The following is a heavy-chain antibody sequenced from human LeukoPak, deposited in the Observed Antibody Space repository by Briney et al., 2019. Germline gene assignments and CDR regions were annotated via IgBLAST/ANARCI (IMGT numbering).Heavy chain of an antibody. D-gene: IGHD3-22*01. CDR2: ISSSSIYI. J-gene: IGHJ4*02. Sequence: GGSLRLSCAASGFTFSSNSMNWVRQAPGKGLEWVSSISSSSIYIYYADSVKGRFTISRDNAKNSLYLQMNSLRAEDTAVYYCARELYYYDSSGYYLGLDYWGQGTLVTVSS. CDR1: GFTFSSNS. CDR3: ARELYYYDSSGYYLGLDY. V-gene: IGHV3-21*01.